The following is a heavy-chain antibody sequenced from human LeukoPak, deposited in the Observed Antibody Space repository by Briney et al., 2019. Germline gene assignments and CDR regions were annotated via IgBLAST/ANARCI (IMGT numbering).Heavy chain of an antibody. CDR1: GFTFSSYW. Sequence: EGSLRLSCAASGFTFSSYWMSWVRQAPGKGLEWVANIKQDGSEKYYVDSVKGRFTISRDNAKNSLYLQMNSLRAEDTAVYYCARLLLTPYYYYGTDVWGQGTTVTVSS. D-gene: IGHD2-15*01. CDR3: ARLLLTPYYYYGTDV. V-gene: IGHV3-7*01. CDR2: IKQDGSEK. J-gene: IGHJ6*02.